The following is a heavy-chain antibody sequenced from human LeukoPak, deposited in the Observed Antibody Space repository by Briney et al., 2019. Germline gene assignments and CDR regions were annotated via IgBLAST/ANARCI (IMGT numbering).Heavy chain of an antibody. V-gene: IGHV2-5*02. Sequence: ESGPTLVNPTQTLTLTCTFSGFSLNTSGVGVGWIRQPPGRALEWLALIYWDDDRRYSTSLKSRLTITKDTSKNKVVLTMTNMDPVDTATYFCAHRKNYYDSSVFDNWGQGTLVTVSS. CDR3: AHRKNYYDSSVFDN. CDR1: GFSLNTSGVG. CDR2: IYWDDDR. D-gene: IGHD3-22*01. J-gene: IGHJ4*02.